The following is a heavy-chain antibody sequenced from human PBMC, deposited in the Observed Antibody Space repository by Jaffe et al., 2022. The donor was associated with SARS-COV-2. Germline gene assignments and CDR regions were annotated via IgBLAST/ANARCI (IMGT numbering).Heavy chain of an antibody. Sequence: QVQLVESGGGVVQPGRSLRLSCAASGFTFSSYAMHWVRQAPGKGLEWVAVISYDGSNKYYADSVKGRFTISRDNSKNTLYLQMNSLRAEDTAVYYCARDGERYFDWFGTNQYFQHWGQGTLVTVSS. CDR3: ARDGERYFDWFGTNQYFQH. CDR2: ISYDGSNK. V-gene: IGHV3-30*04. D-gene: IGHD3-9*01. CDR1: GFTFSSYA. J-gene: IGHJ1*01.